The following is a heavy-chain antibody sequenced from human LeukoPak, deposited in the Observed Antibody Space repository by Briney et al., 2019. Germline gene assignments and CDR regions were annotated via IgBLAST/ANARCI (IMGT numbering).Heavy chain of an antibody. CDR2: ISGSGGST. CDR1: GFTFSSYA. Sequence: GGSLRLSCAASGFTFSSYAMSWVRQAPGKGLEWVSVISGSGGSTYYADSVKGRFTISRDNSKNTLYLQMNSLRAEDTAVYYCAKAPSGRVVSFYFDYWGQGTLVTVSS. V-gene: IGHV3-23*01. J-gene: IGHJ4*02. CDR3: AKAPSGRVVSFYFDY. D-gene: IGHD2-15*01.